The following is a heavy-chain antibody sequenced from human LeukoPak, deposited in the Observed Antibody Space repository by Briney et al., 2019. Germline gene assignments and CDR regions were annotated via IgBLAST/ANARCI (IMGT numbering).Heavy chain of an antibody. D-gene: IGHD2-15*01. CDR1: GYTFTGYY. J-gene: IGHJ4*02. CDR3: ARVRCGSGGSCYSDFDY. V-gene: IGHV1-2*02. CDR2: INPNSGGT. Sequence: ASVKVSCKASGYTFTGYYMHWVRQAPGQGREWMGWINPNSGGTNYAQKFQGRVTMTRDTSISTAYMELSRLRSDDTAVYYCARVRCGSGGSCYSDFDYWGQGTLVTVSS.